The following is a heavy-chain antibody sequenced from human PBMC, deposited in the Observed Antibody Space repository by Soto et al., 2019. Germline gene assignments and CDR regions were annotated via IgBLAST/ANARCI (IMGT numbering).Heavy chain of an antibody. D-gene: IGHD6-19*01. CDR1: GDTITNYG. CDR2: ISFYNGNT. Sequence: QVQLVQSGGEVRKPGASVKVSCKASGDTITNYGISWVRQAPGQGLEWMGWISFYNGNTKYAQNLQGRVTLTTDTSTSTGYMALRSLRSDDTAVYYCASATGIAVAGKGSWGQGTLVSVPS. CDR3: ASATGIAVAGKGS. J-gene: IGHJ4*02. V-gene: IGHV1-18*01.